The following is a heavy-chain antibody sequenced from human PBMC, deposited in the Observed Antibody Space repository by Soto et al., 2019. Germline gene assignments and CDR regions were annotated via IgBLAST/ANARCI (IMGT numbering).Heavy chain of an antibody. J-gene: IGHJ4*02. V-gene: IGHV1-18*01. D-gene: IGHD3-3*01. CDR2: ISAYNGNT. Sequence: VKVSCRASGYTVTSSGISWGRQAPGPGLEWMGWISAYNGNTNYAQKLQGRVTMTTDTSTSTAYMELRSLRSDDTAVYYCASGYFNFWSCYYTVYYFDYWGQGTLVTVSS. CDR1: GYTVTSSG. CDR3: ASGYFNFWSCYYTVYYFDY.